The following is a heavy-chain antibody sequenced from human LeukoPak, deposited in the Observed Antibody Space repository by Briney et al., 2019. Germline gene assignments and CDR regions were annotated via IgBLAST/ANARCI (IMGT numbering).Heavy chain of an antibody. CDR2: ISGDGGST. CDR3: VKGGDYYDSSGYYNVGDS. V-gene: IGHV3-43*02. J-gene: IGHJ5*01. Sequence: GRSLRLSCAASGFTFHEHAMHWVRQDPGKGLEWVSLISGDGGSTYYADSVKGRFTISRDNSKDSLYLQMNSLRTEDTALYYCVKGGDYYDSSGYYNVGDSWGQGTLVTVSS. CDR1: GFTFHEHA. D-gene: IGHD3-22*01.